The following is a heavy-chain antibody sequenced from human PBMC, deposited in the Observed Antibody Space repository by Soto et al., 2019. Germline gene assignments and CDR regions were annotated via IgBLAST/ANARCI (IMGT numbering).Heavy chain of an antibody. CDR3: ARLYYDFWSGFDY. CDR2: INHSGST. J-gene: IGHJ4*02. V-gene: IGHV4-34*01. CDR1: GGSFSGYY. Sequence: PSETLSLTCAVYGGSFSGYYWSWIRQPPGKGLEWIGEINHSGSTNYNPSLKSRVTISVDTSKNQFSLKLSSVTAADTAVYYCARLYYDFWSGFDYWGQGTLVTVS. D-gene: IGHD3-3*01.